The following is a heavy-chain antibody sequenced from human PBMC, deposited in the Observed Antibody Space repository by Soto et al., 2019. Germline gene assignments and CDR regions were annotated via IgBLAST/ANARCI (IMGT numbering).Heavy chain of an antibody. CDR1: GGTFSSYA. Sequence: AVKVSCKASGGTFSSYAISWVRQAPGQGLEWMGGIIPIFGTANYAQKFQGRVTITADESTSTAYMELSSLRSEDTAVYYCARGRRLRPEFDIWGQGTMVTVSS. CDR2: IIPIFGTA. CDR3: ARGRRLRPEFDI. D-gene: IGHD2-21*01. V-gene: IGHV1-69*13. J-gene: IGHJ3*02.